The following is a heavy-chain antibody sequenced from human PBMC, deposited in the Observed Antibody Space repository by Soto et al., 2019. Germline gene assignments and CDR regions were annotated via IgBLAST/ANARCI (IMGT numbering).Heavy chain of an antibody. CDR2: GDYTGST. J-gene: IGHJ4*02. Sequence: HVQLQESGPGLVKTSETLSLTCSVSGGSISGSYWSWIRQSPGNGLSWLGYGDYTGSTNYSPSLRSRVSISVDTSKNEFSLRLSSVTAADTAVYFCARIVAVPGAHLDYWGQGTQVTVSS. CDR1: GGSISGSY. D-gene: IGHD6-19*01. V-gene: IGHV4-59*01. CDR3: ARIVAVPGAHLDY.